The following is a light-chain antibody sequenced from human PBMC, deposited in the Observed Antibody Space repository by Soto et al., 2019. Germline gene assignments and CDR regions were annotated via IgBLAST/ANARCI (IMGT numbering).Light chain of an antibody. J-gene: IGLJ1*01. Sequence: QSALTQPATVSGSPWPSNALSCTGTSSDVDAYNFVSWYQHHPGKAPKLMIFDVSNRPSGVSNRFSGSKSGNTASLTISGLQAEDEADYYCTSYTTSSTYGFGTGTKVTVL. CDR3: TSYTTSSTYG. CDR2: DVS. V-gene: IGLV2-14*03. CDR1: SSDVDAYNF.